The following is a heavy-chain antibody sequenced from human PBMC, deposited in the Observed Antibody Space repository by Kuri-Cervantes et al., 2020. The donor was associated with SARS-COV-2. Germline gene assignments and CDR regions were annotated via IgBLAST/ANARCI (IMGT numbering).Heavy chain of an antibody. J-gene: IGHJ3*02. D-gene: IGHD3-22*01. CDR2: NNPNSGGT. Sequence: GGSLRLSCKASGYTFTGYYMHWVRQAPGQGLEWMVWNNPNSGGTNYAQKFQGWVTMTRDTSISTVYMELSRLRSDDTAVYSCARSTPFGRLVVISQGGALDIWGQETMVTVSS. V-gene: IGHV1-2*04. CDR3: ARSTPFGRLVVISQGGALDI. CDR1: GYTFTGYY.